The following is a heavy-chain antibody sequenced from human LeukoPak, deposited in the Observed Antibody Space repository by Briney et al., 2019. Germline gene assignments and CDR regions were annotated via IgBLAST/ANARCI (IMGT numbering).Heavy chain of an antibody. CDR1: GYTFTGYY. Sequence: ASVKVSCKASGYTFTGYYMHWVRQAPGQGLEWMGVINPSGSGTTYAQRFQGRVTMTRDTSTSTVHMELGSLRSEDTAVHYCARGQNKCLGHWGQGTLVTVSS. V-gene: IGHV1-46*01. D-gene: IGHD2/OR15-2a*01. J-gene: IGHJ4*02. CDR2: INPSGSGT. CDR3: ARGQNKCLGH.